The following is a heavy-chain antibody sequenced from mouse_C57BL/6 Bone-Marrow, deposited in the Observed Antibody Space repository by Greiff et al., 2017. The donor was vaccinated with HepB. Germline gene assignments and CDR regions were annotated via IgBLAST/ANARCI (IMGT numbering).Heavy chain of an antibody. Sequence: VQLVESGAELVRPGASVKLSCKASGYTFTDYYINWVKQRPGQGLEWIARIYPGSGNTYYNEKFKGKATLTAEKSSSTAYMQLSSLTSEDSAVYFCARGREFYYGSQYYYAMDYWGQGTSVTVSS. D-gene: IGHD1-1*01. CDR1: GYTFTDYY. J-gene: IGHJ4*01. CDR3: ARGREFYYGSQYYYAMDY. V-gene: IGHV1-76*01. CDR2: IYPGSGNT.